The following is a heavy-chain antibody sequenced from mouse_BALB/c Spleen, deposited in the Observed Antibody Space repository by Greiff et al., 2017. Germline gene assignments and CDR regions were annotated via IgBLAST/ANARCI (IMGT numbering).Heavy chain of an antibody. Sequence: VQLQQSGTVLARPGASVKMSCKASGYTFTSYWMHWVKQRPGQGLEWIGAIYPGNSDTSYNQKFKGKAKLTAVTSTSTAYMELSSLTNEDSAVYYCTRSSSTMITLFDYWGQGTTLTVSS. V-gene: IGHV1-5*01. J-gene: IGHJ2*01. D-gene: IGHD2-4*01. CDR3: TRSSSTMITLFDY. CDR2: IYPGNSDT. CDR1: GYTFTSYW.